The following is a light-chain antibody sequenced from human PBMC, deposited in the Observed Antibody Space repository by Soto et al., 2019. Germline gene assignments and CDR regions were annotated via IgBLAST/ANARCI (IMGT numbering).Light chain of an antibody. CDR3: SSYTSSSTLVV. Sequence: QSALTQPASVSGSPGQSITISCTGTSIDVGGYNYVSWYQQHPGKAPKLMIYEVSNRPSGVSHRFSGSKSGNTASLTISGLQAEDEADYYCSSYTSSSTLVVFGGGTKLTVL. CDR1: SIDVGGYNY. J-gene: IGLJ2*01. CDR2: EVS. V-gene: IGLV2-14*01.